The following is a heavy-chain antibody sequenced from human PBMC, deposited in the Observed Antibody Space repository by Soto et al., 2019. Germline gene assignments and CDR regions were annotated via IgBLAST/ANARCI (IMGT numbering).Heavy chain of an antibody. D-gene: IGHD6-13*01. CDR3: ARDFTKSSSWPYYFDY. Sequence: ASVKVSCKASGYTYTSYGISWVRQAPGQGLEWMGWISAYSGSTKFAQKLQGRVTMTTDTSTTTAYMELRSPTSGDTAVYYCARDFTKSSSWPYYFDYWGQGTLVTVSS. J-gene: IGHJ4*02. CDR2: ISAYSGST. V-gene: IGHV1-18*01. CDR1: GYTYTSYG.